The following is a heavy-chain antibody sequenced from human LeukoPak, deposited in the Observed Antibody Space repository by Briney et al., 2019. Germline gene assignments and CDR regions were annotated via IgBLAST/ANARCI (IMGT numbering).Heavy chain of an antibody. CDR1: AFTLSSYW. CDR3: ATSEARSNGWYVY. V-gene: IGHV3-74*01. D-gene: IGHD6-19*01. Sequence: GGSLRLSCAASAFTLSSYWMHWLRPAPGKGLVWVSRINSDGSSTSYADSVKGRFTISRDSAKNMLDLQMNSLRAEDTAVYYCATSEARSNGWYVYWGQGTLVTVSS. CDR2: INSDGSST. J-gene: IGHJ4*02.